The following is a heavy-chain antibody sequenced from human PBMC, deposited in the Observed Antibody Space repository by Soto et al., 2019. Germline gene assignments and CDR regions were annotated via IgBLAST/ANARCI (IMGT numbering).Heavy chain of an antibody. CDR2: INPSGGST. D-gene: IGHD4-17*01. V-gene: IGHV1-46*03. CDR1: GYTFTSYY. CDR3: ARGNGYGDYVNYYYYGMDV. Sequence: QVQLVQSGAEVKKPGASVKVSCKASGYTFTSYYMHWVRQAPGQGLEWMGIINPSGGSTSYAQKFRGRVTMTRDTSTSTVYMELSSLRAEDTAVYYCARGNGYGDYVNYYYYGMDVWGQGTTVTVSS. J-gene: IGHJ6*02.